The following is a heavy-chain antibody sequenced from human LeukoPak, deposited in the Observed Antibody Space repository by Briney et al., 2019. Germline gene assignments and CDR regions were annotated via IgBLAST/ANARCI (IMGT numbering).Heavy chain of an antibody. D-gene: IGHD1-1*01. CDR1: GFTVSSNY. CDR2: IYSGGST. CDR3: ARDRTLKYGMDV. V-gene: IGHV3-66*01. Sequence: QAGGSLRLSCAASGFTVSSNYMSWVRQAPGKGLEWVSVIYSGGSTYYADSVKGRFTISRDNSKNTLYLQMNSLRAEDTAVYYCARDRTLKYGMDVWGQGTTVTVFS. J-gene: IGHJ6*02.